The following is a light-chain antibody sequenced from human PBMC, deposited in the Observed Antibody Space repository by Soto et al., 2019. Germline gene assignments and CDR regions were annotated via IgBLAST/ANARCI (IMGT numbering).Light chain of an antibody. V-gene: IGLV2-23*01. CDR3: SSYAGSSTVV. Sequence: QSALTQPASVSGSPGQSITISCTGTSSDVGSYNLVSWYQQHPGKPPKLMIYEGSQRPSGVSDRFSGSKSGNTASLTISGLQAEDEADYYCSSYAGSSTVVFGGGTKLTVL. J-gene: IGLJ3*02. CDR1: SSDVGSYNL. CDR2: EGS.